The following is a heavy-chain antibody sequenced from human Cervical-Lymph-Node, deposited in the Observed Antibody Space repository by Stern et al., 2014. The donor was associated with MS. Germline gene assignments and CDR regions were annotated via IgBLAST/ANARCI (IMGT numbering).Heavy chain of an antibody. J-gene: IGHJ4*02. CDR1: GITLSSYW. CDR2: INSDGSST. CDR3: ARSVGSSSDYFDY. V-gene: IGHV3-74*02. Sequence: EMQLVESGGGLVQPGGSLRLSCAASGITLSSYWMHWVRQAPGKGLVWVSRINSDGSSTSYADSVKGRFTISRDNAKNTLYLQMNSLRAEDTAAYYCARSVGSSSDYFDYWGQGTLVTVSS. D-gene: IGHD6-6*01.